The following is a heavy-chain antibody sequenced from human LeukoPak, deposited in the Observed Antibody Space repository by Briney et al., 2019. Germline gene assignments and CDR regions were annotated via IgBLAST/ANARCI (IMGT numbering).Heavy chain of an antibody. D-gene: IGHD3-22*01. J-gene: IGHJ2*01. Sequence: SETLSLTCTVSGGSISSYYWSWIREPAGKGLEWIGRIYTSGSTNHNPSLKSRVTMSVDTSKNQFSLKLSSVTAADTAVYYCARGDRADWYFDLWGRGTLVTVSS. CDR3: ARGDRADWYFDL. CDR1: GGSISSYY. CDR2: IYTSGST. V-gene: IGHV4-4*07.